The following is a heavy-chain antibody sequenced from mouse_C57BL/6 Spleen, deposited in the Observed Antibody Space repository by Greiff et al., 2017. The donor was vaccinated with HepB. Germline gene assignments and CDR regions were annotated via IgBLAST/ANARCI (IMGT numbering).Heavy chain of an antibody. V-gene: IGHV5-9*01. J-gene: IGHJ1*03. CDR2: ISGGGGNT. Sequence: EVQGVESGGGLVKPGGSLKLSCAASGFTFSSYTMSWVRQTPEKRLEWVATISGGGGNTYYPDSVKGRFTISRDNAKNTLYLQMSSLRSEDTALYYCARHGGGNWYFDVWGTGTTVTVSS. CDR3: ARHGGGNWYFDV. CDR1: GFTFSSYT.